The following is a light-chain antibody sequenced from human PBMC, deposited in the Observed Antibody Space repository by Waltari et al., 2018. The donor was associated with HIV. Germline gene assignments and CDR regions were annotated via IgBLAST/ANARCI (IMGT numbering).Light chain of an antibody. CDR3: QTWDSGTIV. Sequence: SYELAQPPSVSVSSGQTASISCSGNNLGNKYVSWYQQRSGHSPLLVLYQDTKRPSGVPERFSGSNSGNTATLTINETQPLDEAEYSCQTWDSGTIVFGGGTKLSVL. V-gene: IGLV3-1*01. CDR2: QDT. J-gene: IGLJ3*02. CDR1: NLGNKY.